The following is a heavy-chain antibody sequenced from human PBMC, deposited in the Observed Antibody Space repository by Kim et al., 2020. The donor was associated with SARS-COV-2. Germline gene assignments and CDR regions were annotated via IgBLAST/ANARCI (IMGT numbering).Heavy chain of an antibody. D-gene: IGHD4-4*01. Sequence: TDYAAPVKGRFTISRDDSKNTRYLQMNSLKTEDTAVYYCTTAPLQIPLGYWGQGTLVTVSS. CDR3: TTAPLQIPLGY. J-gene: IGHJ4*02. V-gene: IGHV3-15*01. CDR2: T.